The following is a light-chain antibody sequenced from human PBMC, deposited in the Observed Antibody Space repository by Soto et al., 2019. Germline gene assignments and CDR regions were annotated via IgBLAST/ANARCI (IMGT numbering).Light chain of an antibody. CDR3: QHYHGWPIT. CDR1: QSVSSN. J-gene: IGKJ5*01. Sequence: EIVMPQSPATLSVSPGERATLSCRASQSVSSNLAWYQQKPGQAHRLLIYGASTRATGIPARFSGSGSGTEFTLTISSLQSEEFAVYYCQHYHGWPITVGKGKRLEIK. CDR2: GAS. V-gene: IGKV3-15*01.